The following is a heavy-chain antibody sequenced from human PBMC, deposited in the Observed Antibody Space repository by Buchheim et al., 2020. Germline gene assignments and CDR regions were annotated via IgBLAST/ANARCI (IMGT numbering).Heavy chain of an antibody. V-gene: IGHV4-31*03. D-gene: IGHD3-22*01. CDR3: ARGHYDSSVDAFDI. J-gene: IGHJ3*02. CDR2: IYYIGST. Sequence: QVQLQESGPGLVKPSQTLSLTCTVSGGSISSGGYYWSWIRQHPGKGLEWIGYIYYIGSTIYTPSLRRRVTISVDTSKNQISLKLSSVTAADTAVYYCARGHYDSSVDAFDIWGQGT. CDR1: GGSISSGGYY.